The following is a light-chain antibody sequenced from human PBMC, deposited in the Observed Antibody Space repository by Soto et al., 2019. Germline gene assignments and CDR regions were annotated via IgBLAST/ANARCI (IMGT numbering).Light chain of an antibody. CDR3: CSFAGSNSWV. Sequence: QSALTQPASVSGSPGQSITISCTGTSSDVGTYDLVSWYQHHPGADPKLIIYEATRRPSGISNRFSGSKSGNTASLTISGIQAEDEADYYCCSFAGSNSWVFGGGTKVTVL. V-gene: IGLV2-23*01. J-gene: IGLJ3*02. CDR2: EAT. CDR1: SSDVGTYDL.